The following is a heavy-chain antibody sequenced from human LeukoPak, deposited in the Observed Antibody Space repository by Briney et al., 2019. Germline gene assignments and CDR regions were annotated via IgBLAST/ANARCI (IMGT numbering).Heavy chain of an antibody. CDR2: ISHSGST. V-gene: IGHV4-34*01. CDR1: GGSFSGYY. J-gene: IGHJ4*02. Sequence: SETLSLTCAVYGGSFSGYYWSWIRQPPGKGLEWIGEISHSGSTNYNPPLKSRVTISVDTSKNQFSLKLSSVTAADTAVYYCARGGSRIVVVVAVRKPHYFDYWGQGTLVTVSS. CDR3: ARGGSRIVVVVAVRKPHYFDY. D-gene: IGHD2-15*01.